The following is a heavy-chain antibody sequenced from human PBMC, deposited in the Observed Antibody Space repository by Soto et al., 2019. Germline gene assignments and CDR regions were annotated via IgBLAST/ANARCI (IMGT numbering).Heavy chain of an antibody. D-gene: IGHD1-26*01. J-gene: IGHJ4*02. Sequence: GGSLRLSCAASGFTVSDSYISWVRQAPGKGLEWVSVIYRGGSTYDADSVKGRFTISRDSSKNTLYLQMHSLRVEDTAVYYCARGFHSSFGYWGPGTLVTAPQ. CDR3: ARGFHSSFGY. CDR1: GFTVSDSY. CDR2: IYRGGST. V-gene: IGHV3-53*01.